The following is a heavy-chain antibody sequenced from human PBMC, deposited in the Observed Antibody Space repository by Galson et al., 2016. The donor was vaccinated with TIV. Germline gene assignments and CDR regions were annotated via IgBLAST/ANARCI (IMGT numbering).Heavy chain of an antibody. CDR1: GFTFSSYS. CDR2: ISRSSTSI. V-gene: IGHV3-21*01. D-gene: IGHD6-13*01. Sequence: SLRLSCAVSGFTFSSYSMNWVRQAPGKGLEWVSSISRSSTSIYYADSVKGRFTITRDNAKNSLYLQMNSLRAEDTAVYYCVRGMQLRPYWGQGTLVTVSS. J-gene: IGHJ4*02. CDR3: VRGMQLRPY.